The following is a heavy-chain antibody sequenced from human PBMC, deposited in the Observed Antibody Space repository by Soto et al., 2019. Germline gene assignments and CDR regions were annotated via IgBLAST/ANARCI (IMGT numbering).Heavy chain of an antibody. CDR3: ARDQRAVDTAMVYYFDY. D-gene: IGHD5-18*01. Sequence: QVQLVESGGGVVQPGRSLRLSCAASGFTFSSYAMHWVRQAPGKGLEWVAVISYDGSNKYYADSVKGRFTISRDNSKNTLYLQMNSLRAEDTAVYYCARDQRAVDTAMVYYFDYWGQGTLVTVSS. V-gene: IGHV3-30-3*01. CDR2: ISYDGSNK. CDR1: GFTFSSYA. J-gene: IGHJ4*02.